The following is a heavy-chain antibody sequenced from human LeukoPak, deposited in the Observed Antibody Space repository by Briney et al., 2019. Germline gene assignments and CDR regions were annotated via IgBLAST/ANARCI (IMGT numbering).Heavy chain of an antibody. V-gene: IGHV4-39*07. CDR2: IYYSGTT. D-gene: IGHD3-16*02. CDR3: ASAGHTTYYDYVWGSYRLGGWFDP. CDR1: GDSISTTSYF. J-gene: IGHJ5*02. Sequence: SETLSLTCTVSGDSISTTSYFWAWIRQPPGEGLEGIGSIYYSGTTYFNSSLKSRVTISVERSKNHFSLKLSSVTAADTAVYYCASAGHTTYYDYVWGSYRLGGWFDPWGQGTLVTVSS.